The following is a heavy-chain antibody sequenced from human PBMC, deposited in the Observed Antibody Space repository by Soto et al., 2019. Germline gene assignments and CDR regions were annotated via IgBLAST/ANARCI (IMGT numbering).Heavy chain of an antibody. J-gene: IGHJ6*02. Sequence: QVQLVQSGAEVTKPGASVKVSCRASGYTFTTYDINWVRQATGQGLEWMGWMSPNSGATGYAQKFQGRVTMTRDTPISTAYMELSNLRSEDTAIYYCASGVDAGVDVWGQGTTVTVSS. CDR1: GYTFTTYD. CDR2: MSPNSGAT. CDR3: ASGVDAGVDV. D-gene: IGHD1-1*01. V-gene: IGHV1-8*01.